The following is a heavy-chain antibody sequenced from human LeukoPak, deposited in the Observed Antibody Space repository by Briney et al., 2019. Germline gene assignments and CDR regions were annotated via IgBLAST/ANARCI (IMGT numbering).Heavy chain of an antibody. D-gene: IGHD4-17*01. CDR2: ISYDGSNK. CDR1: GFTFSSYG. J-gene: IGHJ4*02. Sequence: GGSLRLSCAASGFTFSSYGMHWVRQAPGKGLEWVAVISYDGSNKYYADSVKGRFTISRDNSKNTLYLQMNSLRAEDTAVYYCARESTVTNAFDYWGQGTLVTVSS. V-gene: IGHV3-33*05. CDR3: ARESTVTNAFDY.